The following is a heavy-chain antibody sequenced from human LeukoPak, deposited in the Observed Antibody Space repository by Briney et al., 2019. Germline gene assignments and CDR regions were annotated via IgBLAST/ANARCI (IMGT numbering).Heavy chain of an antibody. CDR3: VRTLYDSSGYFNY. CDR1: GHTFTDYA. D-gene: IGHD3-22*01. CDR2: INTITGNP. V-gene: IGHV7-4-1*02. Sequence: GASVKVSCKASGHTFTDYAMNWVRQAPGQGLEWMGWINTITGNPTYAQGFTGRFVFSLDTSVSTTYLQISSLQADDTAVYYCVRTLYDSSGYFNYWGQGTLVTVSS. J-gene: IGHJ4*02.